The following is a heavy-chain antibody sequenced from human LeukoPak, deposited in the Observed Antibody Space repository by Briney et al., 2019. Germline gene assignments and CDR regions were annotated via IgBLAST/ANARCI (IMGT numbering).Heavy chain of an antibody. CDR3: ARLRTYYYDSSGSFDY. CDR2: IYSGGST. D-gene: IGHD3-22*01. V-gene: IGHV3-66*01. Sequence: GGSLRLSCAASGFTVSSNYMSWVRQAPGKGLEWVSVIYSGGSTYYADSVKGRFTISRDNSKNTLYLQMNSLRAEDTAVYYCARLRTYYYDSSGSFDYWGQGTLVTVSS. J-gene: IGHJ4*02. CDR1: GFTVSSNY.